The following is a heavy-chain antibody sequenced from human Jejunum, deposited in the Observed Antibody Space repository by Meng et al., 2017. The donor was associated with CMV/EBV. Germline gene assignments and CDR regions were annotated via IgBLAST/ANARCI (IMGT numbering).Heavy chain of an antibody. J-gene: IGHJ4*02. CDR1: GFTFSVHA. CDR2: TSDDGSNE. V-gene: IGHV3-30-3*01. Sequence: VESGCSVVLPVRSLILYCPACGFTFSVHAMHWVRQAPGKGLEWVAVTSDDGSNEYYADSVKGRFTIYRDNSKCSLDLQMNSLRAADTAVDYCARQPGSLAYWGQGTLVTASS. CDR3: ARQPGSLAY.